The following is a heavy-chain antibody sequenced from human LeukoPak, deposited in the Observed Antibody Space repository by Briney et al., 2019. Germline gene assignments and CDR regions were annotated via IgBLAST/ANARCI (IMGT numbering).Heavy chain of an antibody. Sequence: SQTLSLTCAISGDSVSSNSAAWNWIRQSSSRGLEWLGRTYYRSSWYNDYTLSLRGRITVDPDTSKNQFSLQLNSVSPEDMAVYYCARQGRSGASYSGLDSWGQGTLVTVSS. CDR3: ARQGRSGASYSGLDS. CDR1: GDSVSSNSAA. J-gene: IGHJ4*02. V-gene: IGHV6-1*01. CDR2: TYYRSSWYN. D-gene: IGHD1-26*01.